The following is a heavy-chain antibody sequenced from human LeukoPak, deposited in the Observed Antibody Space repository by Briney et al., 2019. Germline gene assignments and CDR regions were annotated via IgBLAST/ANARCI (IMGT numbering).Heavy chain of an antibody. D-gene: IGHD3-3*01. J-gene: IGHJ4*02. Sequence: SETLSLTCTVSGGSISSYYWSWIRQPAGKGLEWIGRIYTSGSTNYNPSLKSRVTMSVDTSKNQFSLKLSSVAAADTAVYYCARDESHWSGPPRPTHWGQGTLVTVSS. CDR2: IYTSGST. CDR1: GGSISSYY. V-gene: IGHV4-4*07. CDR3: ARDESHWSGPPRPTH.